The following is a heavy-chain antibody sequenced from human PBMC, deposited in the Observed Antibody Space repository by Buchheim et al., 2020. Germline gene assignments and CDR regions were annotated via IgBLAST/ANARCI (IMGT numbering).Heavy chain of an antibody. CDR2: ISYDGSNK. V-gene: IGHV3-30*04. Sequence: QVQLVESGGGVVQPGRSLRLSCAASGFTFSSYAMHWVRQAPGKGLEWVAVISYDGSNKYYADSVKGRFTISRDNSKNTLYTQMNSLRAEDTAVYYCARESVAVAYYFDYWGQGTL. J-gene: IGHJ4*02. D-gene: IGHD6-19*01. CDR1: GFTFSSYA. CDR3: ARESVAVAYYFDY.